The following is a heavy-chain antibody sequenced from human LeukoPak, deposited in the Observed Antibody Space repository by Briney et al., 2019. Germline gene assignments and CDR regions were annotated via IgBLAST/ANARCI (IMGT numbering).Heavy chain of an antibody. CDR1: GGSISSYY. CDR3: ARDPYGSGSPDI. D-gene: IGHD3-10*01. J-gene: IGHJ3*02. V-gene: IGHV4-59*01. Sequence: PSETLSLTCTVSGGSISSYYWSWIRQPPGKGLEWIGYIYYSGSTNYNPSLKSRVTISVDTSKNQVSLKLSSVTAADTAVYYCARDPYGSGSPDIRGQGTMVTVSS. CDR2: IYYSGST.